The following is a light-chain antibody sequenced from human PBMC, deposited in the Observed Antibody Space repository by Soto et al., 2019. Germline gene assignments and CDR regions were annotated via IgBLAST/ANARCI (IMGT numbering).Light chain of an antibody. Sequence: QSVLTQPPSVSGAPGQRVTISCTGSSSNIGAGYDVHWYQQLPGTAPRLLIYDNNNRPSGVPDRFSGSKSGTSASLAITGLQAEDEADYYCQSYDTSVTGSVVFGGGTKLTVL. CDR1: SSNIGAGYD. CDR3: QSYDTSVTGSVV. CDR2: DNN. J-gene: IGLJ2*01. V-gene: IGLV1-40*01.